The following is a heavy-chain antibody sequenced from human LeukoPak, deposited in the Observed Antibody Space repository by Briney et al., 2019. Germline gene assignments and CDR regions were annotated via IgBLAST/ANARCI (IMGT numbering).Heavy chain of an antibody. J-gene: IGHJ6*02. CDR3: ARLGVSIVVVPAAPTYYYYGMDV. CDR1: GGSFSGYY. D-gene: IGHD2-2*01. V-gene: IGHV4-34*01. CDR2: INHSGST. Sequence: SETLSLTCAVYGGSFSGYYWSWIRQPPGKGLEWIGEINHSGSTNYNPSLKSRVTISVDTSKNQFSLKLSSVTAADTAVYCCARLGVSIVVVPAAPTYYYYGMDVWGQGTTVTVSS.